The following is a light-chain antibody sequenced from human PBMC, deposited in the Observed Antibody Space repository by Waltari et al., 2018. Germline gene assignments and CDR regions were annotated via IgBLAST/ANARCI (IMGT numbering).Light chain of an antibody. CDR3: SSYTSSRGV. Sequence: QSALTQPASVSGSPGQSITISCTGTSSDVGGYNYVSWYQQHPGKAPKLMIYDVSNRPSVFSNRFSCSKSGNTASLTISGLQAEDEADYYCSSYTSSRGVFGGGTKLTVL. CDR1: SSDVGGYNY. CDR2: DVS. V-gene: IGLV2-14*01. J-gene: IGLJ3*02.